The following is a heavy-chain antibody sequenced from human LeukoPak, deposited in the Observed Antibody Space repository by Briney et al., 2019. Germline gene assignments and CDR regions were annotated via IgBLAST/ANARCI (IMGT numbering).Heavy chain of an antibody. Sequence: SVKVSCKASGGTFSSYAISWVRQAPGQGLEWMGGIIPIFGTANYAQKFQGRVTITTDESTSTAYMELSSLRSEDTAVYYCATRGYSYAYVRPYYFDYWGQGTLVTVSS. CDR2: IIPIFGTA. V-gene: IGHV1-69*05. J-gene: IGHJ4*02. CDR3: ATRGYSYAYVRPYYFDY. D-gene: IGHD5-18*01. CDR1: GGTFSSYA.